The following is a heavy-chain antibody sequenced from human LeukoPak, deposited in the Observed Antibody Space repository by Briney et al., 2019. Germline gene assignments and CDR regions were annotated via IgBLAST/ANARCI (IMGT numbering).Heavy chain of an antibody. V-gene: IGHV4-34*01. CDR2: INDSGST. Sequence: PSETLSLTCAVYGGSFSGYYWYWIRQSPGKGLEWIGEINDSGSTNYNPSLKSRVTISVDTSKKQLSLKVSSVAAADTAVYYCAKGAMISGYYMDVWGKGTTVTVSS. D-gene: IGHD3/OR15-3a*01. CDR3: AKGAMISGYYMDV. CDR1: GGSFSGYY. J-gene: IGHJ6*03.